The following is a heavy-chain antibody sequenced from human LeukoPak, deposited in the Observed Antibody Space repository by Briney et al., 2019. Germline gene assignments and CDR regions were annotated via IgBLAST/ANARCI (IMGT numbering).Heavy chain of an antibody. J-gene: IGHJ6*03. D-gene: IGHD3-3*01. CDR1: GYTFTDYA. V-gene: IGHV1-2*02. Sequence: ASVKVSCKASGYTFTDYAMHWVRQAPGQGLEWMGWINPNSGGTNYAQKFQGRVTMTRDTSISTAYMELSRLRSDDTAVYYCARDQTFPDFWSGYYKDYYYMDVWGKGTTVTVSS. CDR3: ARDQTFPDFWSGYYKDYYYMDV. CDR2: INPNSGGT.